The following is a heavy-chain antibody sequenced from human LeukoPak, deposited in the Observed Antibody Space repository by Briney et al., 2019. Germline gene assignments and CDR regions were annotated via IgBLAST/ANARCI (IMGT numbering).Heavy chain of an antibody. CDR2: IWYDGSNK. J-gene: IGHJ4*02. Sequence: GGSLRLSCAASGFTFSSYGMHWVRQAPGKGLEWVAVIWYDGSNKYYADSVKGRFTISRDNSKNTLYLQMNSLRAEDTAVYYCARGSYYYDSRQLDYWGQGTLVTVSS. D-gene: IGHD3-22*01. V-gene: IGHV3-33*01. CDR1: GFTFSSYG. CDR3: ARGSYYYDSRQLDY.